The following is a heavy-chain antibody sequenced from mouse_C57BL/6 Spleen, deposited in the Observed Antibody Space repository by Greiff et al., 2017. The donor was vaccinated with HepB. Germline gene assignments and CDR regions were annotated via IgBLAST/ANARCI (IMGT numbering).Heavy chain of an antibody. D-gene: IGHD2-4*01. CDR1: GYSIASGYY. V-gene: IGHV3-6*01. J-gene: IGHJ4*01. CDR2: ISYDGSN. CDR3: ARGDYYDYDRYYAMDY. Sequence: VQLKESGPGLVKPSQSLSLTCSVTGYSIASGYYWNWIRQFPGNKLEWMGYISYDGSNNYNPSLKNRISITRDTSKNQFFLKLNSVTTEDTATYYCARGDYYDYDRYYAMDYWGQGTSVTVSS.